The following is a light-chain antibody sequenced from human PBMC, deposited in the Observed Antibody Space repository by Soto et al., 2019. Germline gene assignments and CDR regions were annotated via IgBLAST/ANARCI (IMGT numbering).Light chain of an antibody. CDR3: AAWDDSLKGVV. Sequence: QSVLTQPPSVSEAPRQRVTISCSGSSPNIGHNAVNWYQQIPGKAPKLLIYYDDLLPSGVSDRFSGSKSGTSASLAISGLQSEDEADYYCAAWDDSLKGVVLGGGTKLTVL. CDR2: YDD. V-gene: IGLV1-36*01. CDR1: SPNIGHNA. J-gene: IGLJ2*01.